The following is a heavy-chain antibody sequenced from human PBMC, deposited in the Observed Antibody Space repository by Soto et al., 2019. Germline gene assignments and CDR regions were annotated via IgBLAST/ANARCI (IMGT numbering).Heavy chain of an antibody. CDR3: VRDETRSNNDFWSGHYTTDAFDI. CDR2: IKQDGSEK. D-gene: IGHD3-3*01. V-gene: IGHV3-7*01. J-gene: IGHJ3*02. CDR1: GFTFSRYW. Sequence: EVQLVESGGGLVQPGGSLRLSCAASGFTFSRYWMSWVRQAPGKGLEWVANIKQDGSEKYYVESVKGRFTMSRDNTKNSLYLQMNSLRAEDTAVYYCVRDETRSNNDFWSGHYTTDAFDIWGQGRMVTVSS.